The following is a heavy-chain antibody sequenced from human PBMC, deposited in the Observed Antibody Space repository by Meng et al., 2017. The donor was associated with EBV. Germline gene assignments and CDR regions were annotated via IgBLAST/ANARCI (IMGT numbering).Heavy chain of an antibody. Sequence: QGQLVQSGAEVKKPGASVKVSCKASGYTFTGYHMHWVRQAPGQGLEWMGRINPNSGGTNYAQKFQGRVTMTRDTSISTAYMELSRLRSDDTAVYYCARVGIAVAGTGDYWGQGTLVTVSS. CDR1: GYTFTGYH. J-gene: IGHJ4*02. CDR2: INPNSGGT. D-gene: IGHD6-19*01. CDR3: ARVGIAVAGTGDY. V-gene: IGHV1-2*06.